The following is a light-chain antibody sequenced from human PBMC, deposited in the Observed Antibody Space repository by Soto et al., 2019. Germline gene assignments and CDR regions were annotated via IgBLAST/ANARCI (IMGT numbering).Light chain of an antibody. CDR2: SDN. J-gene: IGLJ2*01. CDR3: AAWDDSLSVV. CDR1: SSNIGSNT. V-gene: IGLV1-44*01. Sequence: QAVVTQPPSASETPGQRVTISCSGSSSNIGSNTVNWYQQLPGTAPKLLIYSDNQRPSGVPDRFSGSKSGTSASLAISGLQSEDEADYYCAAWDDSLSVVFGGGTKVTVL.